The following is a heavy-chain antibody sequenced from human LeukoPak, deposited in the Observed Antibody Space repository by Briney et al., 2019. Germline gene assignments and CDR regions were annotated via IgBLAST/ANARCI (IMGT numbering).Heavy chain of an antibody. V-gene: IGHV3-23*01. J-gene: IGHJ4*02. D-gene: IGHD2-15*01. Sequence: PGGSLRLSCAASGFTFSSYAKSWVRQAPGKGLEWVSVISGSGGSTSYADSVKGRFTISRDNSKNTLYLQMNSLRAEDTAVYYCAKDPGGYCSGGSCYIDYWGQGTLVTVSS. CDR3: AKDPGGYCSGGSCYIDY. CDR1: GFTFSSYA. CDR2: ISGSGGST.